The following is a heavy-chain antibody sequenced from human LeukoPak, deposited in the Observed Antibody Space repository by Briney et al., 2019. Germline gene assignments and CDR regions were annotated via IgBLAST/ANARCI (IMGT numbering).Heavy chain of an antibody. V-gene: IGHV1-2*06. Sequence: GASVKVSCKASGYTFTGYYMHWVRQAPGQGLEWMGRINPNSGGTNYAQKFQGRVTMTRDTSISTAYMELSSLRAEDTAVYYCARDRWYDFWSGYEGNDAFDIWGQGTMVTVSS. CDR3: ARDRWYDFWSGYEGNDAFDI. J-gene: IGHJ3*02. D-gene: IGHD3-3*01. CDR2: INPNSGGT. CDR1: GYTFTGYY.